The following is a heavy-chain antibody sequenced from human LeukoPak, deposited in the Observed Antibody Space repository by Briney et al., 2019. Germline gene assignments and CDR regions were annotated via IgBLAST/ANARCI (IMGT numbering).Heavy chain of an antibody. Sequence: HPGGSLRLSCAASGFTFSSYAMSWVRQAPGKGLEWVANINKDGGEKYYVDSVKGRFTISRDNAKNSLYLQMNSLRADDTAVYYCVKDSPPRYSGSPPAYWGQGTLVTVSS. V-gene: IGHV3-7*03. D-gene: IGHD1-26*01. CDR1: GFTFSSYA. J-gene: IGHJ4*02. CDR3: VKDSPPRYSGSPPAY. CDR2: INKDGGEK.